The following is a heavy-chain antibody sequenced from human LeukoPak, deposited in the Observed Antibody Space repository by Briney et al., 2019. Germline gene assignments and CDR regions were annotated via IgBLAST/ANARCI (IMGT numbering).Heavy chain of an antibody. CDR3: ARGLRDTLTIGEYYFDY. V-gene: IGHV4-34*01. Sequence: SETLSLTCAVYGGSFSGYYWSWIRQPPGKGLEWIGEINHSGSTNYNPSLKSRVTISVDTSKNQFSLKLSSVTAADTAVYYCARGLRDTLTIGEYYFDYWGQGTLVTVSS. CDR2: INHSGST. CDR1: GGSFSGYY. D-gene: IGHD3-9*01. J-gene: IGHJ4*02.